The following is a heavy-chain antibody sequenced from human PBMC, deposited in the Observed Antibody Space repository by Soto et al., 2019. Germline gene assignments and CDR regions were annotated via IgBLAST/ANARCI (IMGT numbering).Heavy chain of an antibody. V-gene: IGHV1-69*01. CDR3: ARAIFHYDYSGNLRFWNYYYYGMDV. CDR1: GGTFSSYA. CDR2: IIPIFGTA. J-gene: IGHJ6*02. Sequence: QVQLVQSGAEVKKPGSSVKVSCKASGGTFSSYAISWVRQAPGQGLEWMGGIIPIFGTANYAQKFQGRVTITADESTSTAYMELSSLRSEDTAVYYCARAIFHYDYSGNLRFWNYYYYGMDVWGQGTTVTVSS. D-gene: IGHD4-4*01.